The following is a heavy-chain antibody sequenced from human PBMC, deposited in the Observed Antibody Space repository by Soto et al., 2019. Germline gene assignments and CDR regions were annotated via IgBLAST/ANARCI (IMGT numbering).Heavy chain of an antibody. CDR1: GGSISSGGYY. J-gene: IGHJ4*02. CDR2: IYYSGST. D-gene: IGHD6-13*01. Sequence: SETLSLTCTVSGGSISSGGYYWSWIRQHPGKGLEWIGYIYYSGSTYYNPSLKSRVTISVDTSKNQFSLKLSSVTAADTAVYYCAGEEETEHLAAAGTFDYWGQGTLVTVSS. V-gene: IGHV4-31*03. CDR3: AGEEETEHLAAAGTFDY.